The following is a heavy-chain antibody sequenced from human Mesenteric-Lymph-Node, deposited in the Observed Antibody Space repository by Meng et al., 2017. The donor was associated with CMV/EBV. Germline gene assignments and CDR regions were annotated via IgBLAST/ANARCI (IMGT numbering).Heavy chain of an antibody. V-gene: IGHV4-4*02. D-gene: IGHD2-8*01. CDR2: IYIGGSS. CDR1: GGSIISTNW. J-gene: IGHJ2*01. Sequence: CAVPGGSIISTNWWGWVRQPPGKGLEWIGEIYIGGSSNYNPSLKSRVTISIEKSKNEFSLKLTSVTAADTAVYYCARGRGFPNWYFDLWGRGTLVTVSS. CDR3: ARGRGFPNWYFDL.